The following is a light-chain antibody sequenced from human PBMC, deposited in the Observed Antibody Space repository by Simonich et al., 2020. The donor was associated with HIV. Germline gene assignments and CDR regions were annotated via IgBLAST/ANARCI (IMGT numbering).Light chain of an antibody. CDR2: YVT. CDR3: SSYTTSSTLV. J-gene: IGLJ3*02. V-gene: IGLV2-14*03. CDR1: SHAVVVYNY. Sequence: QSVMTQPASVSGSPGQSITISSPGTSHAVVVYNYVSWYQQHPGKAPQLMIYYVTKRPSGVSNRFSGSKSGNTASLTISGLQAEDEADYYCSSYTTSSTLVFGGGTKLTVL.